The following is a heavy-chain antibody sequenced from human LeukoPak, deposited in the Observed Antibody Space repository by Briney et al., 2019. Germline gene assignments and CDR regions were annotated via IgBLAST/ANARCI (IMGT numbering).Heavy chain of an antibody. V-gene: IGHV3-48*03. J-gene: IGHJ4*02. CDR2: ISSGGSTI. CDR3: AKISSSWFGVDY. CDR1: GFTFSSYE. Sequence: QPGGSLRLSCAASGFTFSSYEMNWVRQAPGNGLEWVSYISSGGSTIYYADSVEGRFTISRDKAKNSLSLQMNSLRAEDTAVYYCAKISSSWFGVDYWGQGTLVTVSS. D-gene: IGHD6-13*01.